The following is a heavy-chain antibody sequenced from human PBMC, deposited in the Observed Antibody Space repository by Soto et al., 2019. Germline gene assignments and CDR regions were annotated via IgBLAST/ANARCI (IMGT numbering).Heavy chain of an antibody. CDR3: ARRYSGYGDP. D-gene: IGHD5-12*01. J-gene: IGHJ5*02. V-gene: IGHV4-59*08. CDR1: GGSITSYY. CDR2: IYFSGSA. Sequence: PSETLSLTCTVSGGSITSYYWSWIRQPPGKGLEWIGYIYFSGSANYNPSIKSRVTISVDTSKNQFSLKLSSVTAADTAVYYCARRYSGYGDPWGQGTLVTVSS.